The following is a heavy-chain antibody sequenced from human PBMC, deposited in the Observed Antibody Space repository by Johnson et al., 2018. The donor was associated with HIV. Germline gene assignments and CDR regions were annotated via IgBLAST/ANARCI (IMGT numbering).Heavy chain of an antibody. J-gene: IGHJ3*01. CDR3: AKGKYSSSHVGAFDV. Sequence: MLLVESGGGLVQPGGSLRLSCAASGFTFSSYDMSWVRQAPGKGLEWVSAISGSGGSTYYADSVKGRFTISRDNSKNTLYLQMNSLRAEDTAVYYWAKGKYSSSHVGAFDVWGLGTMVTVSS. CDR1: GFTFSSYD. D-gene: IGHD6-13*01. CDR2: ISGSGGST. V-gene: IGHV3-23*04.